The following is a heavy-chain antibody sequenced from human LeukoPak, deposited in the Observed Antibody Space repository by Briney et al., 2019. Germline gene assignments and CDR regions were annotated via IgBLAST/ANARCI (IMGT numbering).Heavy chain of an antibody. Sequence: GGSLRLSCAASGFTFSSYWMSWVRQAPGKGLEWVANIKRDGSEKYYVDSVKGRFTVSRDNAKNSLYLQMNSLRAEDTAVYYCARDFPSSGWVYYYYYYMDVWGKGTTVTVSS. CDR2: IKRDGSEK. CDR3: ARDFPSSGWVYYYYYYMDV. V-gene: IGHV3-7*01. J-gene: IGHJ6*03. CDR1: GFTFSSYW. D-gene: IGHD6-19*01.